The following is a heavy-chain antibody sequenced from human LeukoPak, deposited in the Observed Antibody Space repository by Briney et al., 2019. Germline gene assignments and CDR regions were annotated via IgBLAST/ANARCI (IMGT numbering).Heavy chain of an antibody. Sequence: SETLSLACTVSGGSISSSNYYWGWIRQPPGKGLEWIGSIYYSGNTYYNPSLKSRVTISLDTPKNQFSLKLSSVTAADTAVYYCARQETWGYFDLWGRGTLVTVSS. CDR3: ARQETWGYFDL. CDR1: GGSISSSNYY. CDR2: IYYSGNT. D-gene: IGHD3-16*01. J-gene: IGHJ2*01. V-gene: IGHV4-39*01.